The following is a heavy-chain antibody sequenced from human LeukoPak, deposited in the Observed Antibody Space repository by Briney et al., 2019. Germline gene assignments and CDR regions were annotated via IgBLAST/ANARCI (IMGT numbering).Heavy chain of an antibody. D-gene: IGHD3-10*01. J-gene: IGHJ6*03. CDR1: GGSISSSSYY. V-gene: IGHV4-39*01. Sequence: SETLSLTCTVSGGSISSSSYYWGWIRQPPGKGLEWIGSIYHSGSTFYNPSLKSRVTISVDTSKKQFSLRLSSVTAADTAEYYCHYSGSGSQYYTYYMDVWGKGTTVTISS. CDR2: IYHSGST. CDR3: HYSGSGSQYYTYYMDV.